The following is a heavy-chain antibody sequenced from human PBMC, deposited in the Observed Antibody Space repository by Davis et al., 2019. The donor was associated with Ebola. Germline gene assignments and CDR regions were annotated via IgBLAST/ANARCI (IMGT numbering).Heavy chain of an antibody. CDR3: VREKHCSSTSCYKAASGWWDY. D-gene: IGHD2-2*02. CDR1: GFTFSSYG. Sequence: GGSLRLSCAASGFTFSSYGMHWVRQAPGKGLEWVSYITSSGSTIYYADSVKGRFTISRDNAKNSLYLQMNSLRDEDTAVYYCVREKHCSSTSCYKAASGWWDYWGQGTLVTVSS. V-gene: IGHV3-48*02. CDR2: ITSSGSTI. J-gene: IGHJ4*02.